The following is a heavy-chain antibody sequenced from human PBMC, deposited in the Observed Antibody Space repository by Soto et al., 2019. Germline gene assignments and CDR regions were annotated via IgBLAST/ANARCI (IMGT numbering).Heavy chain of an antibody. D-gene: IGHD3-22*01. CDR3: ARYDNSGSHGFDI. V-gene: IGHV4-4*02. J-gene: IGHJ3*02. CDR1: GGSISSTNW. Sequence: PSETLSLTCVVSGGSISSTNWWTWVRQTPGKGLEWIGEVYHTGSTKYNPSLKSRVTISVDTSKNQFSLKLSSVTAADTAVYYCARYDNSGSHGFDIWGQGTMVTVSS. CDR2: VYHTGST.